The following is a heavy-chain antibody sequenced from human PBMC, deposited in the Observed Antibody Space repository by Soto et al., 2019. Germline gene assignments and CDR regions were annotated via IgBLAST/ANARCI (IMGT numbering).Heavy chain of an antibody. Sequence: GGSLRLSCAASGFTFSSYGMHWVRQAPGKGLEWVAVISYDGSNKYYADSVKGRFTISRDNSKYTLYLQMNSLRAEDTAVYYCAKALREGNYYYYGMDVWGQGTTVTVSS. CDR3: AKALREGNYYYYGMDV. V-gene: IGHV3-30*18. D-gene: IGHD3-10*01. CDR2: ISYDGSNK. CDR1: GFTFSSYG. J-gene: IGHJ6*02.